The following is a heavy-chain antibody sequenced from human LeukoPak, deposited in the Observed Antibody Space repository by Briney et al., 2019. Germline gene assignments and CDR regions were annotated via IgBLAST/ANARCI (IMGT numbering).Heavy chain of an antibody. J-gene: IGHJ4*02. D-gene: IGHD2-21*02. V-gene: IGHV3-30*18. Sequence: SYKASGYTFTSYDINWVRKATGQGLEWVAVISFDGSNKYYGDSVKGRFTISRDNSKNTVYLQMNTLRAEDTAMYYCAKRTLAGRGVTTGIDYWGQGALVTVSS. CDR1: GYTFTSYD. CDR2: ISFDGSNK. CDR3: AKRTLAGRGVTTGIDY.